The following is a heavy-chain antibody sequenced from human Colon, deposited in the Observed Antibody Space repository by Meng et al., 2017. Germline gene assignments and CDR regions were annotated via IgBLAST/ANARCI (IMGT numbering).Heavy chain of an antibody. Sequence: ASVKVSCKASGYTFTGYYMHWVRQAPGQGLEWMGWINPNSGGTNYAQKFQGRVTMTRDTYISTAYMELSRLRSDDTAVYYCARDAPYYYGSGSYHYWGQGTLVTVSS. D-gene: IGHD3-10*01. CDR2: INPNSGGT. CDR3: ARDAPYYYGSGSYHY. J-gene: IGHJ4*02. CDR1: GYTFTGYY. V-gene: IGHV1-2*02.